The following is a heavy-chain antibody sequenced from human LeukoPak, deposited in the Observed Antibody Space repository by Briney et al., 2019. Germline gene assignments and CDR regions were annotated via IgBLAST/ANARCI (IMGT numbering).Heavy chain of an antibody. CDR2: TCYRSKWYN. V-gene: IGHV6-1*01. CDR3: ARGPGYSSSWYSWFDP. J-gene: IGHJ5*02. D-gene: IGHD6-13*01. CDR1: GDSVSSNSAA. Sequence: PSQTLSLTCAISGDSVSSNSAAWNWIRQSPSRGLEWLGRTCYRSKWYNDYAVSVKSRITINPDTSKNQFSLQLNSVTPEDTAVYYCARGPGYSSSWYSWFDPWGQGTLVTVSS.